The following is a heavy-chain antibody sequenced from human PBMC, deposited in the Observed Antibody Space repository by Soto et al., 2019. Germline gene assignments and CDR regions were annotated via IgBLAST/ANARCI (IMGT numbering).Heavy chain of an antibody. CDR1: GYTFTSFG. V-gene: IGHV1-18*01. J-gene: IGHJ4*02. Sequence: VKVSCKASGYTFTSFGITWVRQAPGQGLEWMGWISPNSGDTRYAQNLQGRVTMTTDKYTSTAYMELRSLTSDDTALYYCAREMWTLNGPQNFFDYWGQGALVTVSS. D-gene: IGHD2-21*01. CDR3: AREMWTLNGPQNFFDY. CDR2: ISPNSGDT.